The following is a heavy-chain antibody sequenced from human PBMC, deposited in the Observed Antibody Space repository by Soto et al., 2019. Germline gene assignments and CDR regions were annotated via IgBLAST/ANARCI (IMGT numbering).Heavy chain of an antibody. D-gene: IGHD3-3*01. V-gene: IGHV4-4*02. CDR3: ARDLHYDFWRGSRKGHYFDY. J-gene: IGHJ4*02. Sequence: SETLSLTCDVSGGSISSSHWWSWVRQSPGKGLEWIGEIYHGGSTNYDPSLKSRVTISIDKSKNQFSLNLSAVTAADTAVYYCARDLHYDFWRGSRKGHYFDYWGQGTLVT. CDR1: GGSISSSHW. CDR2: IYHGGST.